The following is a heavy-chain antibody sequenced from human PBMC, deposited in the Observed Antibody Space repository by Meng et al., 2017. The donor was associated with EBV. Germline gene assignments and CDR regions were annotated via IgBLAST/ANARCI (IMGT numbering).Heavy chain of an antibody. CDR2: TNEDGGIT. Sequence: RGVSGVGAFGRGVSLALSCPVSGFTFSRFWMHWVRQVPGKGLVWVARTNEDGGITNYADSVKGRFIISRDNTRNTLYLQMNSLRDEDTAVYFCSRDLAGPFDDWGQGTLVTVSS. CDR1: GFTFSRFW. J-gene: IGHJ4*02. V-gene: IGHV3-74*01. CDR3: SRDLAGPFDD.